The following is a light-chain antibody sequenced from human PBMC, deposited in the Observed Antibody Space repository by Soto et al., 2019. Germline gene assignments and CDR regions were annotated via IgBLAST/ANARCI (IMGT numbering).Light chain of an antibody. CDR2: DAS. J-gene: IGKJ1*01. Sequence: EVFLTQSPGTLSLSPGERATLSCRASQSVTNYIAWYQQRPGQAPRLLIYDASNRATGVPARFSGSGSGTDFTLTISDLEPADFGLYYCQQRLNWPPGFGQGTKVDIK. CDR3: QQRLNWPPG. V-gene: IGKV3-11*01. CDR1: QSVTNY.